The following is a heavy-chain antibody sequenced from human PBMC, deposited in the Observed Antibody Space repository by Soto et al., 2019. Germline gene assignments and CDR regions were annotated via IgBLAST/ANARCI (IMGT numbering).Heavy chain of an antibody. Sequence: GGSLRLSCVASGFTFISSFMGWVRQAPGNGLEWVANINQDGGGTYYVDSVEGRFTISRDNAKDSLYLQMNSLRGEDTAVYYCARYFRGSGRYFFDYWGQGTQVTVSS. CDR1: GFTFISSF. V-gene: IGHV3-7*03. J-gene: IGHJ4*02. CDR2: INQDGGGT. CDR3: ARYFRGSGRYFFDY. D-gene: IGHD6-19*01.